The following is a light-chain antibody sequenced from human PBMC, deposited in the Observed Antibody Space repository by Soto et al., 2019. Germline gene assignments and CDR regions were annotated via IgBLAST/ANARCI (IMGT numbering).Light chain of an antibody. Sequence: QSVLTQPASVSGSPGQSITISCTGSSSDIGFYNYVSWYQQHPGKAPKLMIYDVSIRPSGVSDRFSGSKSGNTASLTISGLQAEDEADYYCSSYTSSSTVVFGGGTKLTVL. V-gene: IGLV2-14*03. J-gene: IGLJ3*02. CDR2: DVS. CDR3: SSYTSSSTVV. CDR1: SSDIGFYNY.